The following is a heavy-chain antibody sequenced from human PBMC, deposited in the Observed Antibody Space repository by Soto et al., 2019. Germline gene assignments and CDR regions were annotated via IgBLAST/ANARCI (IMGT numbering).Heavy chain of an antibody. J-gene: IGHJ4*02. V-gene: IGHV4-34*01. CDR1: GGSFSGYY. Sequence: PSETLSLTCAVYGGSFSGYYWSWIRQPPGKGLEWIGEINHSGSTNYNLSLKSRVTISVDTSKNQFSLKLSSVTAADTAVYYCARGGWSYYYYSSGHYRLVYWGQGTPVPGSS. CDR3: ARGGWSYYYYSSGHYRLVY. CDR2: INHSGST. D-gene: IGHD3-22*01.